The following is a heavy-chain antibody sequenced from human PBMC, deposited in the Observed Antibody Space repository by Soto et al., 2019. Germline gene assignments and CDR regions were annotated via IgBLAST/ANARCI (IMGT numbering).Heavy chain of an antibody. CDR3: ARTPGYSNLARGAFDI. V-gene: IGHV1-46*03. D-gene: IGHD6-13*01. J-gene: IGHJ3*02. Sequence: ASVKVSCKASGYTFTSYYMHWVRQAPGQGLEWMGIINPSGGSTSYAQKFQGRVTMTRDTSTSTVYMELSSLRSEDTAVYYCARTPGYSNLARGAFDIWGQGTMVTVSS. CDR1: GYTFTSYY. CDR2: INPSGGST.